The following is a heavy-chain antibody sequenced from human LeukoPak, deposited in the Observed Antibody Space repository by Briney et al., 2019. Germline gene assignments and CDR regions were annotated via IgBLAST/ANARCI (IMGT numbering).Heavy chain of an antibody. CDR2: ISSSSSNK. J-gene: IGHJ4*02. V-gene: IGHV3-48*01. CDR3: ARAAAAYDSSGYYYDY. Sequence: GGSLRLSCAASGFTFSSYSMNWVRQAPGKGLEWVSYISSSSSNKYYADSVKGRFTISRDNSKNTLYLQMNSLRAEDTAVYYCARAAAAYDSSGYYYDYWGQGTLVTVSS. D-gene: IGHD3-22*01. CDR1: GFTFSSYS.